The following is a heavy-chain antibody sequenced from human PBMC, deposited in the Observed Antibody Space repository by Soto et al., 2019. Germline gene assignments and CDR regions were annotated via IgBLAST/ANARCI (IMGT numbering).Heavy chain of an antibody. Sequence: GGALRLSCAASGFIFGSYAMKWVRQVPGKGPEWVAVLSTDGSTPYYADSVRGRFTISRDNSKNTLFLQMNSLRPEDTAIYFCAKSYDLWSPYLSFGDQRDPWGQGTLVTVSS. CDR1: GFIFGSYA. CDR2: LSTDGSTP. V-gene: IGHV3-30*16. J-gene: IGHJ5*02. D-gene: IGHD3-3*01. CDR3: AKSYDLWSPYLSFGDQRDP.